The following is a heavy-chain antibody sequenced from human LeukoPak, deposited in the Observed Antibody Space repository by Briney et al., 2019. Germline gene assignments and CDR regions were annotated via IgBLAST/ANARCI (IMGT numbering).Heavy chain of an antibody. CDR1: GYIFTGYY. J-gene: IGHJ5*02. CDR2: INPKSGDT. CDR3: ARGYRSSAYIS. V-gene: IGHV1-2*02. D-gene: IGHD6-13*01. Sequence: ASVKVSCKASGYIFTGYYIHWVRQAPGQGLEWMGWINPKSGDTNYAQKFQGRITMTRDTPISAAYMELSSLTSDDTAVYCCARGYRSSAYISWGQGTLATVSS.